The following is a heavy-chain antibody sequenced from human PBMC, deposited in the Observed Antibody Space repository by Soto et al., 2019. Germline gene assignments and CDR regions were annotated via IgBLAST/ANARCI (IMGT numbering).Heavy chain of an antibody. Sequence: QVQLQESGPGLVKPSETLSLTCTVSDDSISGYYWSWIRQPPGKGLEWIGYIYYSGSTNYNPSLKSRVTIPIDTSKNQFSLKLSSVTAADTAIYYCAREPSMSGWFAYWGQGTPVSVSS. CDR3: AREPSMSGWFAY. V-gene: IGHV4-59*01. D-gene: IGHD6-19*01. CDR2: IYYSGST. CDR1: DDSISGYY. J-gene: IGHJ4*02.